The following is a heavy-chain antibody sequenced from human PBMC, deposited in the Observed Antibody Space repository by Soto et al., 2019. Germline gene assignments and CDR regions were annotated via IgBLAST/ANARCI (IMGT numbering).Heavy chain of an antibody. D-gene: IGHD5-18*01. CDR2: INHSGST. J-gene: IGHJ5*02. CDR3: ARDPGYSYGYFWFDP. CDR1: GGSFSGYY. V-gene: IGHV4-34*01. Sequence: SETLSLTCAVYGGSFSGYYWSWIRQPPGKGLEWIGEINHSGSTNYNPSLKSRVTISVDTSKNQFSLKLSSVTAADTAVYYCARDPGYSYGYFWFDPWGQGTLVTVSS.